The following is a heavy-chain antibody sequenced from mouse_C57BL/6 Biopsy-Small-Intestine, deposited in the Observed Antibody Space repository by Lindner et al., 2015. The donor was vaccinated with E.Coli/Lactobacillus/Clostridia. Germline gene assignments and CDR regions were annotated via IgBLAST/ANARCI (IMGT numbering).Heavy chain of an antibody. J-gene: IGHJ4*01. D-gene: IGHD2-13*01. V-gene: IGHV1-53*01. Sequence: SVKVSCKASGYTFTGNYIHWVRQAPGQGLEWMGWINPNTGGANYAQKFQGRVTMTRDTSISSVYMDLSRLRSDDTAVYYCARHYDETCAGDCYAFDYWGQGTLVTVSS. CDR2: INPNTGGA. CDR3: ARHYDETCAGDCYAFDY. CDR1: GYTFTGNY.